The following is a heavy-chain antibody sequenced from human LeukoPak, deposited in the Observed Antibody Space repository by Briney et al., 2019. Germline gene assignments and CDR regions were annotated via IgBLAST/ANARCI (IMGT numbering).Heavy chain of an antibody. D-gene: IGHD6-6*01. CDR1: GFTFSSYW. CDR2: IKQDGSEK. Sequence: GGSLRLSCAASGFTFSSYWMSWVRQAPGKGLEWVANIKQDGSEKYYVDSVKGRFTISRDNAKNSLYLQMNSLRAEDTAVYYCARLNDVSVAALGPDDAFDIWGQGTMVTVSS. J-gene: IGHJ3*02. CDR3: ARLNDVSVAALGPDDAFDI. V-gene: IGHV3-7*01.